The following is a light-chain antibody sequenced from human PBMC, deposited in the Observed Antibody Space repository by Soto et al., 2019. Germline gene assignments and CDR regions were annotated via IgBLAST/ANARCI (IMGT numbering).Light chain of an antibody. V-gene: IGKV1-5*03. J-gene: IGKJ1*01. CDR2: KAC. CDR3: QHYNSYSEA. Sequence: DIQMTQSPSTLSASVGDRVSITCRASQSISSWLAWYQQKPGTAPKLLIYKACTLKSGPPSRFSGSGSGTEFPLTISRLQPDDFATYYCQHYNSYSEAFGQGTKVDIK. CDR1: QSISSW.